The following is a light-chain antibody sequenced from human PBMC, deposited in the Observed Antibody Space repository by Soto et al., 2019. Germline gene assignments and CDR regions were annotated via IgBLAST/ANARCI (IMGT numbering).Light chain of an antibody. V-gene: IGLV2-14*03. CDR3: SSYTL. J-gene: IGLJ2*01. CDR1: SSDIGASDY. Sequence: QSVLTQPASVSGSPGQSITISCTGTSSDIGASDYVSWYQQHPDKAPKLIIYDVNYRPSGVSSRFSGSKSGNTASLTISGLQAEDEAEYFCSSYTLFGGGTKVTVL. CDR2: DVN.